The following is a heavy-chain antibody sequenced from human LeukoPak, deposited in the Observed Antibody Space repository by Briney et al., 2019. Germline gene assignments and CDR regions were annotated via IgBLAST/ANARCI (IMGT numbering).Heavy chain of an antibody. CDR3: AKGFSGYRAEVAFDI. D-gene: IGHD3-22*01. V-gene: IGHV3-23*01. CDR1: GFTFSSYG. Sequence: GGSLRLSCAASGFTFSSYGMSWVRQAPGKGLEWVSAISGSGGSTYYADSVKGRFTISRDNSKNTLYLQMNSLRAEDTVVYYCAKGFSGYRAEVAFDIWGQGTMVTVSS. CDR2: ISGSGGST. J-gene: IGHJ3*02.